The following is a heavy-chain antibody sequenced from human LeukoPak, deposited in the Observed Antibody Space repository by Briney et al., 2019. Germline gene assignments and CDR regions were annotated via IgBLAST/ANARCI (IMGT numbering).Heavy chain of an antibody. CDR3: ARDRRPGYSSGWFF. V-gene: IGHV3-74*01. CDR2: IKSDGNSA. Sequence: PPGGSLRLSCAASGFTFSSHWMHWVRQAPGKGLVWVSRIKSDGNSANYADFVEGRFTISRDNAKNTVYLQMNSLRAEDTAVYYCARDRRPGYSSGWFFWGQGTLVTVSS. J-gene: IGHJ4*02. D-gene: IGHD6-19*01. CDR1: GFTFSSHW.